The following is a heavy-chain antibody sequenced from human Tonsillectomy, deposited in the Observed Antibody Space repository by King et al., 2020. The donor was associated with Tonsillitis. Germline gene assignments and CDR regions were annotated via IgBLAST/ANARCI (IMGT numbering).Heavy chain of an antibody. V-gene: IGHV2-70*04. Sequence: TLKESGPALVKATQTLTLTCHFSGFSLITSGMCVSWIRQPPGKALEWLARIELDDYKFYSTPLKNRLTIYKYTSTNQVILLITNVDPVDTATYYCARTLGTYGARDRFDYWRQGTLVTVSS. CDR1: GFSLITSGMC. J-gene: IGHJ4*02. CDR3: ARTLGTYGARDRFDY. D-gene: IGHD1-1*01. CDR2: IELDDYK.